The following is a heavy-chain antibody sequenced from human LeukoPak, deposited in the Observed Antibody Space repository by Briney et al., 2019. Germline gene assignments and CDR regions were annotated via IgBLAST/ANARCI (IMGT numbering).Heavy chain of an antibody. Sequence: GASVKVSCKASGYTFTSYGISWVRQAPGQGIEWMGWISGYNGNTNYAQNLQGRVTMTTETSTSTAYMELRSLRSDDTAVYYCGRSREGLYSGSSFDYWGQGTLVTVSS. CDR2: ISGYNGNT. J-gene: IGHJ4*02. CDR3: GRSREGLYSGSSFDY. CDR1: GYTFTSYG. V-gene: IGHV1-18*01. D-gene: IGHD1-26*01.